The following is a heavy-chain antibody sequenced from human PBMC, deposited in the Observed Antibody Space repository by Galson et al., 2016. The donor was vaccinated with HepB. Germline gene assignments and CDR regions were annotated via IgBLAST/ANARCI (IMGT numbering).Heavy chain of an antibody. CDR3: ARDGEYYYGSGSYAET. J-gene: IGHJ5*02. V-gene: IGHV3-74*01. CDR2: INSDGSST. D-gene: IGHD3-10*01. CDR1: GFTFSTYW. Sequence: SLRLSCAASGFTFSTYWMHWVRQAPGKGLVWVSRINSDGSSTGFADSVKGRFTISRDKSKNTLHLQMNSLRAEDTAVYYCARDGEYYYGSGSYAETWGQGTLVTVSS.